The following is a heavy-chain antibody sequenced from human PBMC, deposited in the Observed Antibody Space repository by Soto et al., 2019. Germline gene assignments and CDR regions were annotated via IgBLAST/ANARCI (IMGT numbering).Heavy chain of an antibody. J-gene: IGHJ6*01. Sequence: GPTLVNPTQTLTLTCTFSGFSLSTSGMCVSWIRQPPGKALEWLALIDWDDDKYYSTSLKTRLTISKDTSKNQVVLTMTNMDPVDTATYYCARIVSAAGPRPSYGMLVPAQRTTVPVSS. D-gene: IGHD6-13*01. V-gene: IGHV2-70*01. CDR1: GFSLSTSGMC. CDR2: IDWDDDK. CDR3: ARIVSAAGPRPSYGMLV.